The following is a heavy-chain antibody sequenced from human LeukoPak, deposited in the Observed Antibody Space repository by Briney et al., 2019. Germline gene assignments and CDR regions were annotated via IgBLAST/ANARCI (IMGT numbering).Heavy chain of an antibody. CDR2: ISSSSSYI. D-gene: IGHD6-13*01. Sequence: PGGSLRLSCAASGFTFSSYSMNWVRQAPGKGLEWVSSISSSSSYIYYADSVKGRFTISRDNAKNSLYLQMNSLRAEDTAVYYCARDKSGIAAAGTGYYYGMDAWGKGTTVTVSS. CDR3: ARDKSGIAAAGTGYYYGMDA. V-gene: IGHV3-21*01. CDR1: GFTFSSYS. J-gene: IGHJ6*04.